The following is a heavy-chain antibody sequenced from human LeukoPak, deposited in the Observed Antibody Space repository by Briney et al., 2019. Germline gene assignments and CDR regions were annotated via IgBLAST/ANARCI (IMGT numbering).Heavy chain of an antibody. CDR2: ISGSGGST. CDR1: GFTFSSYA. V-gene: IGHV3-23*01. Sequence: PGGSLRLSCVASGFTFSSYAMSWVRQAPGKGLEWVSAISGSGGSTYYADSVKGRFTISRDNSKNTLYLQMNSLRAEDTAVYYCAKVEAVAGPGAEYFQHWGQGTLVTVSS. D-gene: IGHD6-19*01. CDR3: AKVEAVAGPGAEYFQH. J-gene: IGHJ1*01.